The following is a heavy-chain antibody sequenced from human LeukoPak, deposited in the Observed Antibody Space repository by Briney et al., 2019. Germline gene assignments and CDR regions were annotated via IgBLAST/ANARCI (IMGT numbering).Heavy chain of an antibody. D-gene: IGHD6-19*01. CDR1: GYTLSSFA. CDR3: ARDGKHIAVPGVRYPMDV. V-gene: IGHV1-3*01. Sequence: ASVKVSCKASGYTLSSFAMHWVRQAPGQRLEWMGRINAANGNAEYSQKFQGRVIVTTDTSANTVYMDLSSLRSEDTAVYYCARDGKHIAVPGVRYPMDVWGQGTAVTVSS. CDR2: INAANGNA. J-gene: IGHJ6*02.